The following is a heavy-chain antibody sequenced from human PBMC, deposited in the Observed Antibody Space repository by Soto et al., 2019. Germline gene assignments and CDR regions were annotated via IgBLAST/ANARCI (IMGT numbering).Heavy chain of an antibody. D-gene: IGHD2-8*01. Sequence: QVQLQESGPGLVKPSETLSLTCTVSGGSVSSGSYNWSWIRQPPGKGLEWIGYIYYSGSTNYNPSLKSRVTISVDTSKNQFSLKLSSVTAADTAVYYCARASHCTNGVCYTGNYGMDVWGQGTTVTVSS. V-gene: IGHV4-61*01. CDR1: GGSVSSGSYN. CDR3: ARASHCTNGVCYTGNYGMDV. J-gene: IGHJ6*02. CDR2: IYYSGST.